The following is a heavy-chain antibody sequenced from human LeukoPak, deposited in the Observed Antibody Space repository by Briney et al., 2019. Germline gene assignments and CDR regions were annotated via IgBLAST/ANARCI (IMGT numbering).Heavy chain of an antibody. Sequence: GASVKVSCKASGGTFSSYAISWVRQAPGQGLEWMGGIIPIFGTANYAQKFQGRVTITADESTSTAYMELSSLRSEDTAVYYCARAGIAAAGRYYYDSSGSDNGMDVWGQGTTVTVSS. D-gene: IGHD3-22*01. CDR3: ARAGIAAAGRYYYDSSGSDNGMDV. J-gene: IGHJ6*02. CDR1: GGTFSSYA. CDR2: IIPIFGTA. V-gene: IGHV1-69*13.